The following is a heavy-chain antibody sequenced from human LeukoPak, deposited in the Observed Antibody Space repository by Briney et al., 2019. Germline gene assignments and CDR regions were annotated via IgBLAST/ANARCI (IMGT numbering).Heavy chain of an antibody. CDR1: GGSISSVDYH. CDR3: ARGLPGYSNSWFDS. CDR2: IYDSGTT. D-gene: IGHD4-11*01. Sequence: PSQTLSLTCTVSGGSISSVDYHWSWIRQPPGKGLEWIGYIYDSGTTYYNPSLKSRVTISVDTSKNQFSLRQTSVTAADTAVYYCARGLPGYSNSWFDSWGQGTLVIVSS. V-gene: IGHV4-30-4*08. J-gene: IGHJ5*01.